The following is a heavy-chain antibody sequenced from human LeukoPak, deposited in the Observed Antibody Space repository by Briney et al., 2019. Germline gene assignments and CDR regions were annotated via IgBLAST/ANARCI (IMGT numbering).Heavy chain of an antibody. CDR1: GFTFRIYG. D-gene: IGHD2-21*01. CDR3: AKLYSLDS. V-gene: IGHV3-23*01. Sequence: GGSLRLSCVASGFTFRIYGMSWVRQAPGQGLQWVSSISLSGDDTYYADSVMGRFTISRDNSRNTLYLQMTSPRAEDTAIYYCAKLYSLDSWGQGTLVTVSS. J-gene: IGHJ4*02. CDR2: ISLSGDDT.